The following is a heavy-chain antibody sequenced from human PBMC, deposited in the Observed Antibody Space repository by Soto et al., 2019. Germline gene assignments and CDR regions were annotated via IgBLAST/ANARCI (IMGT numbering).Heavy chain of an antibody. V-gene: IGHV1-3*01. CDR2: INAGNGNT. D-gene: IGHD6-13*01. CDR1: GYTFTSYT. CDR3: ARSSSSWNFDY. J-gene: IGHJ4*02. Sequence: ASVKVSCKASGYTFTSYTMHWVRQAPGQRLEWMGWINAGNGNTEYSQKFQGRVTITRDTSASTAYMELSSLRSEDTAVYYCARSSSSWNFDYWGQGTLVTVSS.